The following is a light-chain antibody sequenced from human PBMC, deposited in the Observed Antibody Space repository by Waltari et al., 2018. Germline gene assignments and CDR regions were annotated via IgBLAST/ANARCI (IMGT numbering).Light chain of an antibody. CDR3: QQYGSSPLT. J-gene: IGKJ4*01. V-gene: IGKV3-20*01. Sequence: EIVLTQSPGTLSLSPGERATLSCRATQSVSSNYLAWYQQKPGQAPRLLIYDASNRATGIPDRFSGSGSVTDFTLTISRLEPEDFAVYYCQQYGSSPLTFGGGTKVEIK. CDR1: QSVSSNY. CDR2: DAS.